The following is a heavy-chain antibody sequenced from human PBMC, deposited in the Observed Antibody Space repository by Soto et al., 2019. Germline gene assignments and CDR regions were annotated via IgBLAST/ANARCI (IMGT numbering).Heavy chain of an antibody. CDR2: ISAYNGNT. D-gene: IGHD1-26*01. CDR1: GDTITSYG. V-gene: IGHV1-18*01. J-gene: IGHJ3*02. CDR3: ARETGRGTDAFDI. Sequence: GASVKASCKASGDTITSYGISWVRQAPGQGLEWMGWISAYNGNTNYAQKLQGRVTMTTDTSTSTAYMELRSLRSDDTAVYYCARETGRGTDAFDIWGQGTMVTVSS.